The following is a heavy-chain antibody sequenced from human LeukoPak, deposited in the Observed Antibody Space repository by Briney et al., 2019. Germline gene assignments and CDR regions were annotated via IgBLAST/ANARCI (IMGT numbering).Heavy chain of an antibody. CDR1: GFTFSSYG. Sequence: QPGGSLRLSCAASGFTFSSYGMHWVRQAPGKGLEWVAFIRYDGSNKYYADSVKGRFTISRDNSKNTLYLQMNSLRAEDTAVYYCAKDSSGGSAPDYFDYWGQGTLVTVSS. CDR3: AKDSSGGSAPDYFDY. D-gene: IGHD3-10*01. V-gene: IGHV3-30*02. CDR2: IRYDGSNK. J-gene: IGHJ4*02.